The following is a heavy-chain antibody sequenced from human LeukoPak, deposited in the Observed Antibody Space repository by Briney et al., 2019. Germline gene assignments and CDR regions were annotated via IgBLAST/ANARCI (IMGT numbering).Heavy chain of an antibody. Sequence: SETLSVTCAVYGGSFSGYYWSWIRQPPGKGLEWIGEINHSGSTNYNPSLKSRVTISVDTSKNQFSLKLSSVTAADTAVYYCARGRVTSGFGRNDYWGQGTLVTVSS. D-gene: IGHD3-22*01. J-gene: IGHJ4*02. CDR1: GGSFSGYY. CDR2: INHSGST. CDR3: ARGRVTSGFGRNDY. V-gene: IGHV4-34*01.